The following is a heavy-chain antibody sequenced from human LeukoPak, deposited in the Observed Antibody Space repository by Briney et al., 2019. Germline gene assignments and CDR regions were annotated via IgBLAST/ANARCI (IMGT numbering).Heavy chain of an antibody. Sequence: GGSLRLSCVASGFTSSTYWMSWVRQAPGKGLEWVANINEDGSEKYYVDSVKGRFTISRDNAKNSLYLQMKSLRVEDTAVYYCARGGTYSVWGQGTLVTVSS. D-gene: IGHD4-11*01. V-gene: IGHV3-7*01. CDR3: ARGGTYSV. CDR1: GFTSSTYW. J-gene: IGHJ4*02. CDR2: INEDGSEK.